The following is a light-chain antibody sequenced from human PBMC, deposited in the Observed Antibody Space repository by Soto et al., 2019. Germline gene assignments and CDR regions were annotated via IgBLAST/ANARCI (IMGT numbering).Light chain of an antibody. Sequence: EIVLTQSPGTLSLSPGERATLSCRASQSVSSSYLAWYQQKPGHAPRLLIYGASPRATGIPARFSGSGSETEFTLTISSLQSEDFAVYCCQQYNNWPPTFGQGTKVDIK. CDR1: QSVSSSY. CDR3: QQYNNWPPT. J-gene: IGKJ1*01. CDR2: GAS. V-gene: IGKV3-15*01.